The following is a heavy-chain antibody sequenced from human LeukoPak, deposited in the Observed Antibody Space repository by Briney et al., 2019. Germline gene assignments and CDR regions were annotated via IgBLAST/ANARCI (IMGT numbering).Heavy chain of an antibody. CDR1: GFTFSSYW. D-gene: IGHD3-22*01. Sequence: GGSLRPSCAASGFTFSSYWMSWIRQAPGKGLEWVSYISSSGSTIYYADSVKGRFTISRDNAKNSLYLQMNSLRAEDTAVYYCARRSSSGFWYFDLWGRSTLVTVSS. J-gene: IGHJ2*01. CDR2: ISSSGSTI. CDR3: ARRSSSGFWYFDL. V-gene: IGHV3-11*01.